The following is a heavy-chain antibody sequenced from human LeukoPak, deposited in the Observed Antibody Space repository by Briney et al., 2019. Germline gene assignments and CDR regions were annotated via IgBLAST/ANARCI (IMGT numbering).Heavy chain of an antibody. D-gene: IGHD6-19*01. Sequence: SQTLSLTCAISGDSVSSNSAAWNWVRQSPSRGLEWLGRTYYRSKWYNDYAVSVKSRITINPDTSKNQFSLQLNSVTPEDTAVYYCARDQAKWLPPISYGGMDVWGQGTTVTVSS. CDR1: GDSVSSNSAA. J-gene: IGHJ6*02. CDR3: ARDQAKWLPPISYGGMDV. V-gene: IGHV6-1*01. CDR2: TYYRSKWYN.